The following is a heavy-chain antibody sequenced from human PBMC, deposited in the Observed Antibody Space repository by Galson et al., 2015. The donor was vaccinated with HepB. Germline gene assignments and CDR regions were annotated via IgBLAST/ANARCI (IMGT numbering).Heavy chain of an antibody. Sequence: SLRLSCAASGFTFSSYGMHWVRQAPGKGLQWVAFLIYDGSYKFYADSVKGRFTISRDNSKNSLYLQMNNLRSDDTAIYYCAKDTNGYSVDYWGQGTLVTVSS. D-gene: IGHD3-22*01. V-gene: IGHV3-30*18. CDR3: AKDTNGYSVDY. J-gene: IGHJ4*02. CDR1: GFTFSSYG. CDR2: LIYDGSYK.